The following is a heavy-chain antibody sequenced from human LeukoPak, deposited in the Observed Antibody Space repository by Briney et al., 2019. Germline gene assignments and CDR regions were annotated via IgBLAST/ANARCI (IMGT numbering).Heavy chain of an antibody. CDR3: ARLPGFRDAFDI. V-gene: IGHV4-59*08. CDR1: GGSISSYY. Sequence: PSETLSLTCTVSGGSISSYYWSWIRQPPGKGLDWIGYIYYTGSTNYNPSLKSRVTMSVDTSKNQFSLKLSSVTAADTAVYYCARLPGFRDAFDIWGQGTMVTVYS. J-gene: IGHJ3*02. CDR2: IYYTGST.